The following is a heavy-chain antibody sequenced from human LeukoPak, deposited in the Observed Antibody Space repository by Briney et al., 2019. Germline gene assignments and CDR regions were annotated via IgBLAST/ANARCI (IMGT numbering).Heavy chain of an antibody. CDR1: GGTFSSYA. J-gene: IGHJ4*02. V-gene: IGHV1-69*01. CDR2: IIPIFGTA. Sequence: SVKVSCKASGGTFSSYAISWVRQAPGQGLEWMGGIIPIFGTANYAQKFQGRVTITADESTSTAYMELSSLRSEDTAVYYCARKKYSSGWYLSPLDYWGQGTLVTVSS. D-gene: IGHD6-19*01. CDR3: ARKKYSSGWYLSPLDY.